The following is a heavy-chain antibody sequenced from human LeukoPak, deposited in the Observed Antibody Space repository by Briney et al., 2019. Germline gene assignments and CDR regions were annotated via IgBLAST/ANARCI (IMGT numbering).Heavy chain of an antibody. D-gene: IGHD3-10*01. J-gene: IGHJ4*02. CDR2: IYYRGST. Sequence: SETLSLTCTVSGGSISSYYWSWIRQPPGKGLEWIGYIYYRGSTNYNPSLKSRVTISVDTSKNQFSLKLSSVTAADTAVYYCARDSGDYFDYWGQGTLVTVSS. CDR3: ARDSGDYFDY. CDR1: GGSISSYY. V-gene: IGHV4-59*01.